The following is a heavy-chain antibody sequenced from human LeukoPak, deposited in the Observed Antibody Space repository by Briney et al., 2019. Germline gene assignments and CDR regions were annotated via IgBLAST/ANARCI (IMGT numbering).Heavy chain of an antibody. V-gene: IGHV4-39*01. J-gene: IGHJ4*02. CDR3: ARLSIAAAAGY. CDR1: GGSISSSSYY. Sequence: PSETLSLTCTVSGGSISSSSYYWGWIRQPPGKGLEWIGSIYYSGSTYYNPSLKSRVTISVDTSKNQFSLKLSSVTAADTAVYYCARLSIAAAAGYWGQGTLVTVSS. D-gene: IGHD6-13*01. CDR2: IYYSGST.